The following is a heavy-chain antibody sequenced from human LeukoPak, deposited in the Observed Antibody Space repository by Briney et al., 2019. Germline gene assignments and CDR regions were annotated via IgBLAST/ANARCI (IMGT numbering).Heavy chain of an antibody. CDR3: ASVGATTPPTFDY. J-gene: IGHJ4*02. D-gene: IGHD1-26*01. Sequence: SETLSLTCAVYGGSFSGYYWSWIRQPPGKGLEWIGEINHSGSTNYNPSLKSRATISVDTSKNQSSLKLSSVTAADTAVYYCASVGATTPPTFDYWGQGTLVTVSS. CDR2: INHSGST. CDR1: GGSFSGYY. V-gene: IGHV4-34*01.